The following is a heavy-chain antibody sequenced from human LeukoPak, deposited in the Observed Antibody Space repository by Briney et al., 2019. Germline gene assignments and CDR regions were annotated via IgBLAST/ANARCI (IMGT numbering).Heavy chain of an antibody. V-gene: IGHV5-51*01. CDR2: IYPGDSDT. CDR1: GYSFPSYW. D-gene: IGHD3-9*01. CDR3: ARHLDVLRYFDWSVNYGMDV. Sequence: GESLKISCRGSGYSFPSYWIGWVCQMPGRGLEWMGIIYPGDSDTKYSPSFQGQVTISADKSISTAYLQWSSLKASDTAMYYCARHLDVLRYFDWSVNYGMDVWGQGTTVTVSS. J-gene: IGHJ6*02.